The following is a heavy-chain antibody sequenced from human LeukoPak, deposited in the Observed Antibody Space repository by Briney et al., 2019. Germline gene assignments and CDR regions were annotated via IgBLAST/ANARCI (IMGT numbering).Heavy chain of an antibody. D-gene: IGHD4/OR15-4a*01. CDR2: ISSSSNTI. J-gene: IGHJ6*02. CDR1: GFTFSSYS. Sequence: PGGSLRLSCAASGFTFSSYSMNWVRQAPGKGLEWVSYISSSSNTIYYADSVKGRFIISRDNAKNSLYLQMNSLRDEDTAVYYCARRSSLTYGMDVWGQGTTVAVSS. CDR3: ARRSSLTYGMDV. V-gene: IGHV3-48*02.